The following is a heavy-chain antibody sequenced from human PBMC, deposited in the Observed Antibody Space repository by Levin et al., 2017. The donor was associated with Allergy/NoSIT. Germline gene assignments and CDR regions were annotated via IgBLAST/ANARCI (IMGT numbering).Heavy chain of an antibody. CDR2: IIPILGIA. CDR3: ACGYSYGGGFDY. Sequence: KISCKASGGTFSSYTISWVRQAPGQGLEWMGRIIPILGIANYAQKFQGRVTITADKSTSTAYMELSSLRSEDTAVYYCACGYSYGGGFDYWGQGTLVTVSS. V-gene: IGHV1-69*02. J-gene: IGHJ4*02. CDR1: GGTFSSYT. D-gene: IGHD5-18*01.